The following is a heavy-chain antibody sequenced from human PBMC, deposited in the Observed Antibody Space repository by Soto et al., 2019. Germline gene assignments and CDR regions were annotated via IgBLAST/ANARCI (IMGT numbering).Heavy chain of an antibody. Sequence: ASVKVSCKASGYIFSGYYIHWVRQAPGQGLEWVGWINSNSGSTNYVQKFQGRVTMTRDTSISTAYMELSRLRSDDTAVYYCARDLSVVGAPDYWGQGTLVTVSS. J-gene: IGHJ4*02. D-gene: IGHD1-26*01. CDR1: GYIFSGYY. CDR2: INSNSGST. CDR3: ARDLSVVGAPDY. V-gene: IGHV1-2*02.